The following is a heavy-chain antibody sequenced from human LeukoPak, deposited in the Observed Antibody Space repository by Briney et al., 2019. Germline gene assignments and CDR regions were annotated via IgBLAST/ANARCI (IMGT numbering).Heavy chain of an antibody. Sequence: PGWSLSRSCIATGFTLSTASRSWVRQAPGKGLEWVGRIKKKAEGGTPDYAATAKGRFTISRDDSRTTLYLQMNSLKTEDTAVYYCTTYRVGEQWMIPNYWGQGTLVTVSS. CDR1: GFTLSTAS. CDR2: IKKKAEGGTP. V-gene: IGHV3-15*01. J-gene: IGHJ4*02. CDR3: TTYRVGEQWMIPNY. D-gene: IGHD6-19*01.